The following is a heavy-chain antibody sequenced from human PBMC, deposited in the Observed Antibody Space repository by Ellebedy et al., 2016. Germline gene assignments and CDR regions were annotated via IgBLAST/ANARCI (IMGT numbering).Heavy chain of an antibody. J-gene: IGHJ3*02. CDR1: GYSFTSYW. CDR3: ARLYDSSGYYSLDAFDI. D-gene: IGHD3-22*01. CDR2: IYPGDSDT. V-gene: IGHV5-51*01. Sequence: GGSLRLSXKGSGYSFTSYWIGWVRQMPGKGLEWMGIIYPGDSDTRYSPSFQGQVTVSADKSISTAYLQWSSLKASDTAMYYCARLYDSSGYYSLDAFDIWGQGTMVTVSS.